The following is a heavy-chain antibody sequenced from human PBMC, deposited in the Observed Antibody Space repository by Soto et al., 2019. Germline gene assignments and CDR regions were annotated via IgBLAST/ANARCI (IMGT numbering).Heavy chain of an antibody. Sequence: SETLSLTCTVSGGSISSYYWSWIRQPPGKGLEWIGYIYYSGSTNYNPSLKSRVTISVDTSKNQFSLKLSSVTAADTAVYYCARAVAGTRGWFDTWGQGTLVTVSS. V-gene: IGHV4-59*01. CDR1: GGSISSYY. CDR3: ARAVAGTRGWFDT. CDR2: IYYSGST. J-gene: IGHJ5*02. D-gene: IGHD6-19*01.